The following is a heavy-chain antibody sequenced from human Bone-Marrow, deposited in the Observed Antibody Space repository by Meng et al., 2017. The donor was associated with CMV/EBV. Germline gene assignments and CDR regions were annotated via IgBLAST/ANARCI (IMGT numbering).Heavy chain of an antibody. D-gene: IGHD3-3*01. CDR1: GYTFTGHH. CDR2: LNPKTGGA. J-gene: IGHJ6*02. Sequence: ASVKVSCKTSGYTFTGHHMHWVRQAPGQGLEWMGWLNPKTGGANLAQRFQGRVTMTRDTSISTAYMEVRGLRSDDTAVYYCARTGRVNFWSGYLKSDDYYYYYGMDVWGQGTTVTVSS. CDR3: ARTGRVNFWSGYLKSDDYYYYYGMDV. V-gene: IGHV1-2*02.